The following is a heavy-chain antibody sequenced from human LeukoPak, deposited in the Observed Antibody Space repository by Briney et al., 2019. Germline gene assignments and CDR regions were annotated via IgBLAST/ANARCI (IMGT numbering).Heavy chain of an antibody. D-gene: IGHD3-10*01. J-gene: IGHJ5*02. CDR3: ARGIMSYTMVRGSGHLGWFDP. V-gene: IGHV4-4*07. CDR2: IYTRGST. Sequence: SETLSLTCTVSGGSISSYYWGWIRQPAGKGLEWIGRIYTRGSTNYNPSLKSRVTMSVDTSKNQFSLNLSSVTAADTAVYYCARGIMSYTMVRGSGHLGWFDPWGQGTLVTVSS. CDR1: GGSISSYY.